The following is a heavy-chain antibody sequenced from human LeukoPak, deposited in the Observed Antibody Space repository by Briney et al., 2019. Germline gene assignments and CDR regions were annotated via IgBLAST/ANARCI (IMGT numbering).Heavy chain of an antibody. J-gene: IGHJ4*02. Sequence: GGSLRLSCAASAFTFTNYNMIWVRQAPGKGLEWVSSISSSSTYIYYADSVKGRFTISRDDAKNSLYLQMNSLRAEDTAVYYCARASSSWYGYYFDYWGQGTLVTVSS. CDR2: ISSSSTYI. CDR1: AFTFTNYN. V-gene: IGHV3-21*01. CDR3: ARASSSWYGYYFDY. D-gene: IGHD6-13*01.